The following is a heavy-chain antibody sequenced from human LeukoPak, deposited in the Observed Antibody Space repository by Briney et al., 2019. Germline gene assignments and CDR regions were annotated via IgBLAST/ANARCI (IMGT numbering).Heavy chain of an antibody. CDR2: INTDGSST. Sequence: GGSLRLSCAASGFTFSSYWMHWVRQAPGKGLVWVSRINTDGSSTSYADSVKGRFTISRDNAKNTLYPQMNSLRAEDTAVYYCARESGIAAALDLWGQGTLVTVSS. CDR1: GFTFSSYW. D-gene: IGHD6-13*01. CDR3: ARESGIAAALDL. V-gene: IGHV3-74*01. J-gene: IGHJ5*02.